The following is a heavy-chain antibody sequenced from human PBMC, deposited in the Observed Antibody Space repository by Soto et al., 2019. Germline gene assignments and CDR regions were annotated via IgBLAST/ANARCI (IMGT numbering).Heavy chain of an antibody. CDR2: ISSSSSYI. J-gene: IGHJ4*02. Sequence: GGSLRLSCAASGFTFSSYSMNWVRQAPGKGLKWVSSISSSSSYIYYADSVKGRFTISRDNAKNSLYLQMNSLRAEDTAVYYCARDKTVDYYDSSGYYPIDYWGQGTLVTVSS. CDR3: ARDKTVDYYDSSGYYPIDY. V-gene: IGHV3-21*01. CDR1: GFTFSSYS. D-gene: IGHD3-22*01.